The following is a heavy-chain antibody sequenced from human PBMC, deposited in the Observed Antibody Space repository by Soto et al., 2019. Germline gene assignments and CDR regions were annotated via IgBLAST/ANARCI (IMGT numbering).Heavy chain of an antibody. Sequence: EASVKVSCKASGYTFTSYYMHWVRQAPGQGLEWMGIINPSGGSTSYAQKFQGRVTMTRDTSTSTVYMELSSLRSEDTAVYYCARAGIIRMSSSWPLDYWGQGTLVTVSS. J-gene: IGHJ4*02. D-gene: IGHD6-13*01. CDR3: ARAGIIRMSSSWPLDY. CDR2: INPSGGST. V-gene: IGHV1-46*01. CDR1: GYTFTSYY.